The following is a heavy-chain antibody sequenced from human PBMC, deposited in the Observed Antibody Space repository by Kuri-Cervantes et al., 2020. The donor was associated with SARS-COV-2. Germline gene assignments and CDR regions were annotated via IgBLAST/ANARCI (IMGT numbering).Heavy chain of an antibody. Sequence: ESLKISCTVSGGSISSSSYYWGWIRQPPGKGLEWIGSIYYSGSTYYNPSLKSRVTISVDTSKNQFSLKLSSVTAADTAVYYCARDETKMYSSSWYGYYYYGMDVWGQGTTVTVSS. CDR1: GGSISSSSYY. V-gene: IGHV4-39*02. CDR2: IYYSGST. CDR3: ARDETKMYSSSWYGYYYYGMDV. J-gene: IGHJ6*02. D-gene: IGHD6-13*01.